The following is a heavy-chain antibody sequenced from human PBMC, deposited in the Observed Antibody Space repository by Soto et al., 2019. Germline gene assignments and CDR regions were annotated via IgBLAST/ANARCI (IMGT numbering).Heavy chain of an antibody. V-gene: IGHV3-15*01. CDR3: TTGLAAAGTNH. D-gene: IGHD6-13*01. J-gene: IGHJ5*02. CDR1: GFTFNTAW. Sequence: GSLRLSCAASGFTFNTAWMSWVRQAPGKGLEWVGRIKSKTDGGTTDFAAPVKGRFTLSRDDSKNTVYLQMNSLKIEDTAVYYCTTGLAAAGTNHWGQGTLVTVSS. CDR2: IKSKTDGGTT.